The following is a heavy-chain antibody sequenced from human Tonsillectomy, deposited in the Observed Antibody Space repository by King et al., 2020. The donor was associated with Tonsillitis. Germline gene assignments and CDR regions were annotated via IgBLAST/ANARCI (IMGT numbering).Heavy chain of an antibody. V-gene: IGHV4-30-2*01. D-gene: IGHD3-10*01. CDR3: ARGRVLSPYGFDP. CDR1: GGSIGSGGFS. J-gene: IGHJ5*02. Sequence: LQLQESGSGLVKPSQTLSLTCAVSGGSIGSGGFSWNWIRQPPGKGLEWIGYIFHSGGTYYNPSLKSRVTISIDRSKNHFSLNLNSVTAADTAVYFCARGRVLSPYGFDPWGQGTLVTVSS. CDR2: IFHSGGT.